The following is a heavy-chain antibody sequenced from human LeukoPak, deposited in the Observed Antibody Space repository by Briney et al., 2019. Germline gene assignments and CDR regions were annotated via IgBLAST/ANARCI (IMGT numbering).Heavy chain of an antibody. Sequence: GGSLRLSCAASGFTLTDKYMSWIRQAPGKGLEWVAYINNVGNIIYYADSVKGRFTISRDTAKKSLYLQMNSLRAEDTAVYYCAPPPIAATGNWGQGTLVTVSS. CDR2: INNVGNII. D-gene: IGHD6-13*01. CDR3: APPPIAATGN. J-gene: IGHJ4*02. V-gene: IGHV3-11*04. CDR1: GFTLTDKY.